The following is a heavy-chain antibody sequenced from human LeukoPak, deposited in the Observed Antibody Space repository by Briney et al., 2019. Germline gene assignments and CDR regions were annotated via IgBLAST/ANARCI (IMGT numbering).Heavy chain of an antibody. D-gene: IGHD5-18*01. J-gene: IGHJ3*01. CDR3: AAWDTSMALGAFDA. Sequence: SETLSLTCAVSGGSISRSIYYWSWVRQPPGKGLEWIASIYYSGSIYYNPSVMSQVTISVDLSKNHLSLKLTSVTAADTAVYYCAAWDTSMALGAFDAWGQGTMVSVSS. CDR2: IYYSGSI. CDR1: GGSISRSIYY. V-gene: IGHV4-39*02.